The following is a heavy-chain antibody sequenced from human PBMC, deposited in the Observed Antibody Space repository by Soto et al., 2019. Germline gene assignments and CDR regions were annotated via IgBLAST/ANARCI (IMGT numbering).Heavy chain of an antibody. CDR3: AREQKRLGELSFGGNDAFDI. Sequence: EVQLVESGGGLVQPGGSLRLSCAASGFTFSSYEMNWVRQAPGKGLEWVSDISSSGSTIYYADSVKGRFTISRDNAKNPLYLQMNSLRAEDTAVYYCAREQKRLGELSFGGNDAFDIWGQGTMVTVSS. J-gene: IGHJ3*02. V-gene: IGHV3-48*03. D-gene: IGHD3-16*02. CDR2: ISSSGSTI. CDR1: GFTFSSYE.